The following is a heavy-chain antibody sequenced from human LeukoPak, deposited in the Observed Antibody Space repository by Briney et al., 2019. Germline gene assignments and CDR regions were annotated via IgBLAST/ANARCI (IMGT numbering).Heavy chain of an antibody. Sequence: YPGGTLRLSCAASGFTFSSYGMTWVRQAPGKGLEWVSYISSSGSTIYYADSVKGRFTISRDNAKNSLYLQMNSLRAEDTAVYYCAELGITMIGGVWGKGTTVTISS. V-gene: IGHV3-48*04. D-gene: IGHD3-10*02. CDR1: GFTFSSYG. CDR2: ISSSGSTI. J-gene: IGHJ6*04. CDR3: AELGITMIGGV.